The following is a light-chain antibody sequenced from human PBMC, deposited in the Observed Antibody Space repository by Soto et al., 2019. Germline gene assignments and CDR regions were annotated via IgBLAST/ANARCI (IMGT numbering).Light chain of an antibody. V-gene: IGLV9-49*01. CDR1: SGYRNYK. Sequence: LVLTQPPSASASLGASVTLTCTLSSGYRNYKVDWYQQRPGKGPRFVMRLGTGVIVGSKGDVIPDRFSVLGSGLNRYLTIKNIQEEDESDYQCRAGHGSGSNFVVFGGGTKLTVL. J-gene: IGLJ2*01. CDR3: RAGHGSGSNFVV. CDR2: LGTGVIVG.